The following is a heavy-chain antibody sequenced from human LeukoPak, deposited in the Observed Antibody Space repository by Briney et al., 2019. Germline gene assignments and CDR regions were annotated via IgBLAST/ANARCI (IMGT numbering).Heavy chain of an antibody. CDR2: IYYSGST. V-gene: IGHV4-59*01. Sequence: PSETLSFTCTVSGGSISSYYWSWVRQPPGKGLEWIGYIYYSGSTNYNPSLKSRVTISVDTSKNQFSLKLSSVTAADTAVYYCARVTQWLAPFVYWGQGTLVTVSS. J-gene: IGHJ4*02. D-gene: IGHD6-19*01. CDR1: GGSISSYY. CDR3: ARVTQWLAPFVY.